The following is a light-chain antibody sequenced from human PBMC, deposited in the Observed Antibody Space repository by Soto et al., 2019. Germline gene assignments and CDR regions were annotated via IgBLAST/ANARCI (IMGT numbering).Light chain of an antibody. CDR1: SSNIGAGYD. CDR3: QSYDSSLSVYV. Sequence: QSVLTQPPSVSGAPGQTVKISCTGSSSNIGAGYDVHWYQQLPGTAPKLLIYGNSNRPSGVPDRFSGSKSGTSASLAITGLQAEDEADYYCQSYDSSLSVYVFGTGTKVTVL. CDR2: GNS. V-gene: IGLV1-40*01. J-gene: IGLJ1*01.